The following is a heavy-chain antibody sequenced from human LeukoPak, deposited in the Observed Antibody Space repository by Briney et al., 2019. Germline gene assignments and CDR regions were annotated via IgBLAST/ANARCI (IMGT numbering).Heavy chain of an antibody. D-gene: IGHD3-10*01. J-gene: IGHJ4*02. Sequence: SETLSLTCTVSGGSISSYYWSWIRQPAGKGLESIGHISTSGSTNYNPSLKSRVTMSVATSKNQFSLKLSSVTAADTAVYYCARGWYYGSGTYHGYWGQGTLVTVSS. CDR2: ISTSGST. CDR3: ARGWYYGSGTYHGY. CDR1: GGSISSYY. V-gene: IGHV4-4*07.